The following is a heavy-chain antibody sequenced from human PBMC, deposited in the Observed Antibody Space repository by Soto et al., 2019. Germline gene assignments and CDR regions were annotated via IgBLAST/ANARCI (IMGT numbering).Heavy chain of an antibody. J-gene: IGHJ6*03. CDR1: GFTFSSYS. D-gene: IGHD2-2*01. CDR2: ISSSSSTI. CDR3: ARDRKHIVVVPAAKGYYYYMDV. Sequence: GGSLRLSCAASGFTFSSYSMNWVRQAPGKGLEWVSYISSSSSTIYYADSVKGRFTISRDNAKNSLYLQMNSLRAEDTAVYYCARDRKHIVVVPAAKGYYYYMDVWGKGTTVTVSS. V-gene: IGHV3-48*01.